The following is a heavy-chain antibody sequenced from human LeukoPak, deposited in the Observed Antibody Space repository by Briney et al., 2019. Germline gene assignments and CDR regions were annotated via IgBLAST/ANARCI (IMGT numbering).Heavy chain of an antibody. CDR3: ARGLTRGAFDY. D-gene: IGHD4-23*01. CDR1: GGSISSYY. Sequence: SETLSLTCTVSGGSISSYYWSWIRQPPGKGLEWIGYIYYSGSTNYNPSLKSRVTISADTSKNQFSLKLSSVTAADTAVYYCARGLTRGAFDYWGQGTLVTVSS. CDR2: IYYSGST. J-gene: IGHJ4*02. V-gene: IGHV4-59*01.